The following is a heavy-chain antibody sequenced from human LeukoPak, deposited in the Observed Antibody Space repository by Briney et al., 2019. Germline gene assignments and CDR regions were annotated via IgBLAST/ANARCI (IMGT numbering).Heavy chain of an antibody. D-gene: IGHD3-3*01. CDR2: INHSGST. CDR1: GGSFSGYY. J-gene: IGHJ6*03. V-gene: IGHV4-34*01. CDR3: ARGIFGVVINSYYYYMDV. Sequence: SETLSLTCAVYGGSFSGYYWSWIRQPPGKGLEWIGEINHSGSTNYNPPLKSRVTISVDTSKNQFSLKLSSVTAADTAVYYCARGIFGVVINSYYYYMDVWGKGTTVTVSS.